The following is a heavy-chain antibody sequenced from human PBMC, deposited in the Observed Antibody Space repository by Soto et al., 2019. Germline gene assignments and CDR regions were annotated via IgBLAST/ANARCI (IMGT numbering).Heavy chain of an antibody. Sequence: QVQLVQSGAEVKKPGSSVKVSCKASGGTFSSYAISWVRQAPGQGLEWMGGIIPIFGTANYAQKFQGRVTITXXEXTXXAYMELSSLRSEDTAVYYCARDGETISGSFVTFDIWGQGTMVTVSS. CDR3: ARDGETISGSFVTFDI. CDR2: IIPIFGTA. CDR1: GGTFSSYA. J-gene: IGHJ3*02. D-gene: IGHD1-26*01. V-gene: IGHV1-69*05.